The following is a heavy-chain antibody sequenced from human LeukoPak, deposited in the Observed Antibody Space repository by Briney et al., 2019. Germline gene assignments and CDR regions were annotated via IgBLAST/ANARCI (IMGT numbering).Heavy chain of an antibody. V-gene: IGHV3-30*02. CDR1: GFNFDTYS. CDR2: IQNDGSNE. D-gene: IGHD2-8*01. J-gene: IGHJ6*03. CDR3: AKDRCSNGIGCYYYYMDV. Sequence: GGSLRLSCVTSGFNFDTYSMTWVRQAPGKGLEWVAYIQNDGSNEQYADSVKGRFSISRDSSKNILYLQMNSLRAEDTAVYYCAKDRCSNGIGCYYYYMDVWGKGTTVTISS.